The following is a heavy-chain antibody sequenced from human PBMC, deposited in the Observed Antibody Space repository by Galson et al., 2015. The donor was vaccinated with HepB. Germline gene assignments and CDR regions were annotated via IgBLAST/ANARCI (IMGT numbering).Heavy chain of an antibody. CDR1: GFTFSSYA. CDR3: AKAVVPAAMTGMDSSGWYESYYFDY. CDR2: ISGSGGST. Sequence: SLRLSCAASGFTFSSYAMSWVRQAPGKGLEWVSAISGSGGSTYYADSVKGRFTISRDNSKNTLYLQMNSLRAEDTAVYYCAKAVVPAAMTGMDSSGWYESYYFDYWGQGTLVTVSS. V-gene: IGHV3-23*01. J-gene: IGHJ4*02. D-gene: IGHD2-2*01.